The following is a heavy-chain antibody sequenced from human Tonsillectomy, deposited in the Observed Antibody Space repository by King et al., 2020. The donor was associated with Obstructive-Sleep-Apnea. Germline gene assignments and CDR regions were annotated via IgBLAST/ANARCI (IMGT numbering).Heavy chain of an antibody. J-gene: IGHJ3*01. CDR2: LNGDASVI. D-gene: IGHD2-21*01. V-gene: IGHV3-74*01. CDR1: GFTFSSYW. CDR3: ARLEFWCYSAAFDV. Sequence: VQLVESGGGLEHPGGSLRLSCVASGFTFSSYWMHWVRQAPGKGLVWVARLNGDASVINYADSVNGRFTISRDNAKNTVSLQMNSLRADDTAVYYCARLEFWCYSAAFDVWGQGTMVTVSS.